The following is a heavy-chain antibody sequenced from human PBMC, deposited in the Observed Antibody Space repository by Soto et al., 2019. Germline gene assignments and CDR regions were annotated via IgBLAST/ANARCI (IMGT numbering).Heavy chain of an antibody. J-gene: IGHJ5*02. V-gene: IGHV1-69*12. CDR1: GGTFSSYA. CDR2: IIPIFGTA. Sequence: QVQLVQSGAEVKKPGSSVKVSCKASGGTFSSYAISWVRQAPGQGLEWMGGIIPIFGTANYAQKFQGRITITAVEPTSPAYMELSSLRSADTAVYSCGRDIFGSGYHRSWFDPWGQGTLVTVSS. D-gene: IGHD3-3*02. CDR3: GRDIFGSGYHRSWFDP.